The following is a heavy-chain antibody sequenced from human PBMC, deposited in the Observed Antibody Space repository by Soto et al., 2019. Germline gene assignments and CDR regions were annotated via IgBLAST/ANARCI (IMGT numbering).Heavy chain of an antibody. J-gene: IGHJ5*02. D-gene: IGHD3-9*01. CDR3: AAGRTSIRFFDWLQPFDP. Sequence: QVHLVQSGAEVRKPGASVKVSCKVSGYPLTELPMHWVRQAPGKGLEWMGGFDPEDGKTVYAQKFQGRVTMTEDTSTDTAFVELSSLRSEDTAVYYCAAGRTSIRFFDWLQPFDPWGQGSLVTGSS. CDR1: GYPLTELP. V-gene: IGHV1-24*01. CDR2: FDPEDGKT.